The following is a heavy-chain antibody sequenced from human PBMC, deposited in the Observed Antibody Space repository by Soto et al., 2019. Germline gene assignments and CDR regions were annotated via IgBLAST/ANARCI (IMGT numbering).Heavy chain of an antibody. CDR2: IIPIFGTA. D-gene: IGHD2-15*01. CDR1: GGTFSSYA. CDR3: AVVVVAARIWYYFDY. Sequence: QVQLVQSGAEVKKPGSSGKVSCKASGGTFSSYAISWVRQAPGQGLEWMGGIIPIFGTANYAQKFQGRVTITADESTSTAYMELSSLRSEDTAVYYCAVVVVAARIWYYFDYWGQGTLVTVSS. J-gene: IGHJ4*02. V-gene: IGHV1-69*01.